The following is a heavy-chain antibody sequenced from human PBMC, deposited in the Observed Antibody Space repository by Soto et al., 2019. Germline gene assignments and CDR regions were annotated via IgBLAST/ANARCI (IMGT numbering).Heavy chain of an antibody. Sequence: ETLAVTGGVSGYSISSGYYWGWIRQPPGKGLEWIGSIYHSGSTYYNPSLKSRVTISVDTSKNQFSLKLSSVTAADTAVYYCARDRGSYGYYNWFDPWGQGTLVTVSS. D-gene: IGHD5-18*01. J-gene: IGHJ5*02. V-gene: IGHV4-38-2*02. CDR1: GYSISSGYY. CDR3: ARDRGSYGYYNWFDP. CDR2: IYHSGST.